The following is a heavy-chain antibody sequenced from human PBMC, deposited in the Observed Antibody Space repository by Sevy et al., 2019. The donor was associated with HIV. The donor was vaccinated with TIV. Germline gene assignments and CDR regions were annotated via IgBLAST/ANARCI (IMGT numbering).Heavy chain of an antibody. D-gene: IGHD3-10*01. CDR3: AKGLVLWFGELVWFDY. CDR2: ISGSGGST. J-gene: IGHJ4*02. CDR1: GFTFSSYA. V-gene: IGHV3-23*01. Sequence: GGSLRLSCAASGFTFSSYAMSWVRQAPGKGLEWVSAISGSGGSTYYADSVKGRFTISRDNSKNTRYLQMNSLRAEDTAVYYCAKGLVLWFGELVWFDYWGQGTLVTVSS.